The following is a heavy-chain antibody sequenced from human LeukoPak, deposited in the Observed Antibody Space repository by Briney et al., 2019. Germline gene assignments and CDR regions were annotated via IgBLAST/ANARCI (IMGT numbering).Heavy chain of an antibody. J-gene: IGHJ4*02. V-gene: IGHV3-15*01. D-gene: IGHD3-10*01. CDR1: AFIFSNAW. Sequence: GGSLRLSCAASAFIFSNAWMSWVRQAPGKGLEWVGRIKTKTDGRTADYAAPVKGRFTISRDDSKNTLHLQMNSLKTEDTAVYYCTRWAFGSGSYYRDWGQGTLVTVSS. CDR3: TRWAFGSGSYYRD. CDR2: IKTKTDGRTA.